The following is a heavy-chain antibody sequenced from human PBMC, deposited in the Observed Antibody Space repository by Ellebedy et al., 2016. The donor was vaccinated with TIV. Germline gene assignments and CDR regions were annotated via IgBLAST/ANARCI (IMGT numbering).Heavy chain of an antibody. Sequence: GGSLRLSCKGSGYSFISYWIGWVRQMPGKGLEWMGIIYPADSDTRYSPSFQGQVTISADKSISTAYLQWSSLKASDTAMYYCVRTPAPGTKYFDYWGQGTLVTVSS. CDR1: GYSFISYW. CDR3: VRTPAPGTKYFDY. CDR2: IYPADSDT. V-gene: IGHV5-51*01. D-gene: IGHD6-13*01. J-gene: IGHJ4*02.